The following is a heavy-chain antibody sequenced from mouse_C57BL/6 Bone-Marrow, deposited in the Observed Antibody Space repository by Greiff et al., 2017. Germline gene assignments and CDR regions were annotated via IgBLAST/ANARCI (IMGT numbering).Heavy chain of an antibody. CDR2: INPNNGGT. CDR3: ARFPLYGYDVGRGYYFDY. D-gene: IGHD2-2*01. V-gene: IGHV1-18*01. Sequence: EVKLMESGPELVKPGASVKIPCKASGYTFTDYNMDWVKQSHGKSLEWIGDINPNNGGTIYNQKFKGKATLTVDKSSSTAYMELRSLTSEDTAVYYCARFPLYGYDVGRGYYFDYWGQGTTLTVSS. CDR1: GYTFTDYN. J-gene: IGHJ2*01.